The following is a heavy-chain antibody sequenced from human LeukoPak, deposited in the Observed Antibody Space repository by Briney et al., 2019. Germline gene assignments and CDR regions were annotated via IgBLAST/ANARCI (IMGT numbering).Heavy chain of an antibody. Sequence: PGGSLRLSCAASGFTFSSYGMHWVRQAPGKGLEWVAFIRYDGSNKYYADSVKGRFTISRDNAKNSLYLQMNSLRAEDTAVYYCARGPYGSSWYYFDYWGQGTLVTVSS. CDR3: ARGPYGSSWYYFDY. D-gene: IGHD6-13*01. CDR2: IRYDGSNK. CDR1: GFTFSSYG. V-gene: IGHV3-30*02. J-gene: IGHJ4*02.